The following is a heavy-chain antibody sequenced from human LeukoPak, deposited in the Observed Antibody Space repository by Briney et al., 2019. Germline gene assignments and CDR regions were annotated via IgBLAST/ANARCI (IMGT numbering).Heavy chain of an antibody. D-gene: IGHD1-26*01. CDR3: ARGGDIVGTSRSAFDI. CDR2: ISGGGGNT. Sequence: GGSLRLSCVASGFNFNSYGMTWVRQAPGKGLEGVSSISGGGGNTYYADSVKGRFTISRDNPKNKVYLQMNSLRAEDTAVYYCARGGDIVGTSRSAFDIWGQGTMVTVSS. J-gene: IGHJ3*02. CDR1: GFNFNSYG. V-gene: IGHV3-23*01.